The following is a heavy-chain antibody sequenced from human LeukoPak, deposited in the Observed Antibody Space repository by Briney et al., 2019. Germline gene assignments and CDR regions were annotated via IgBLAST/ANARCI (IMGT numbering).Heavy chain of an antibody. CDR3: ARDRDNNFGDY. CDR2: INPNSGGT. V-gene: IGHV1-2*06. Sequence: GASVKVSCKASGYTFTVYYVHWVRQAPGQGLEWMGRINPNSGGTNYAQKFQGRVTITRDTSISTAYMELSRLRSDDTAVYYCARDRDNNFGDYWGQGTLVTVSS. J-gene: IGHJ4*02. D-gene: IGHD1-20*01. CDR1: GYTFTVYY.